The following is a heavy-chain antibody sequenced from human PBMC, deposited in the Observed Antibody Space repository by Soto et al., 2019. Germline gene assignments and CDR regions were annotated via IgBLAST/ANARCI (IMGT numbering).Heavy chain of an antibody. CDR3: TRGAGWQRMVPYD. J-gene: IGHJ4*02. V-gene: IGHV1-18*04. Sequence: QVQLVQSGSEVKKPGASVNVSCKAFGYTFTSYGFSWVRQVPGQGLEWLGWISAFNGDTQYAQTMKGRLTVTTDTSTTTVHMQLRSLTSADTAVYYWTRGAGWQRMVPYDWGQGTLVSVS. CDR1: GYTFTSYG. CDR2: ISAFNGDT. D-gene: IGHD6-25*01.